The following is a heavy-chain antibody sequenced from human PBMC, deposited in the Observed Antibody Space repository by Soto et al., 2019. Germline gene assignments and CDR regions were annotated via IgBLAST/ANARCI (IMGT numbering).Heavy chain of an antibody. V-gene: IGHV4-39*01. Sequence: SETLSLTCTVSGGSISSSSYYWGWIRQPPGKGLEWIGSIYYSGSTYYNPSLKSRVTISVDTSKNQISLKLSSVTAADTAVYYCARLHTLRYFDWLFYAFDIWGQGTMVTVSS. CDR1: GGSISSSSYY. J-gene: IGHJ3*02. CDR2: IYYSGST. D-gene: IGHD3-9*01. CDR3: ARLHTLRYFDWLFYAFDI.